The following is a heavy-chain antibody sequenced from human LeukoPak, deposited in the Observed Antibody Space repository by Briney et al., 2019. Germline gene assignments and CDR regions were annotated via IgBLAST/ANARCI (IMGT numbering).Heavy chain of an antibody. CDR3: ARHSYASGSYRRAFDI. J-gene: IGHJ3*02. CDR1: GGSIARYY. V-gene: IGHV4-59*08. Sequence: WETLSLTCTVSGGSIARYYWRWVPQPPGKGLECIGYIYYNGSTKYNPSLQSRVSISVDTSKNQFSLKLSSVTAADTALYYCARHSYASGSYRRAFDIWGQGTLVTVSS. CDR2: IYYNGST. D-gene: IGHD3-10*01.